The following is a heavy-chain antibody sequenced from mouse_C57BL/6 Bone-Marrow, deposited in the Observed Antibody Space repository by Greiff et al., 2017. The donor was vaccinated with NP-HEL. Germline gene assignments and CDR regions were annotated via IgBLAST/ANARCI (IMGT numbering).Heavy chain of an antibody. D-gene: IGHD4-1*01. CDR2: IYPGSGNT. CDR1: GYTFTDYY. V-gene: IGHV1-76*01. CDR3: ARFGLTGTY. J-gene: IGHJ2*01. Sequence: VQLQQSGAELVRPGASVKLSCKASGYTFTDYYINWVKQRPGQGLEWIARIYPGSGNTYYNEKFKGKATLTAEKSSSTAYMQLSSLTSEDSAVYFCARFGLTGTYWGQGTTLTVSS.